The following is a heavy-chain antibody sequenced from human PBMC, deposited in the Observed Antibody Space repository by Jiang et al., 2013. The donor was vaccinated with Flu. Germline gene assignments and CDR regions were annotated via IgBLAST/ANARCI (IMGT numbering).Heavy chain of an antibody. CDR3: AKGHSSWGPPIDY. Sequence: YGMHWVRQAPGKGLEWVAVISYDGSNKYYADSVKGRFTISRDNSKNTLYLQMNSLRAEDTAVYYCAKGHSSWGPPIDYWGQGTLVTVSS. J-gene: IGHJ4*02. D-gene: IGHD6-13*01. CDR2: ISYDGSNK. CDR1: YG. V-gene: IGHV3-30*18.